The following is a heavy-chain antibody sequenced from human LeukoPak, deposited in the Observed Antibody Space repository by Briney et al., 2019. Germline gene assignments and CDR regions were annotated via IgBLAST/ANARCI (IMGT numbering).Heavy chain of an antibody. CDR1: GFTFSSYA. CDR3: AKGLLGGTGCYFDY. V-gene: IGHV3-23*01. CDR2: ISGSGGST. D-gene: IGHD7-27*01. J-gene: IGHJ4*02. Sequence: HPGGSLRLSCAASGFTFSSYAMSWVRQAPGKGLEWVSAISGSGGSTYYADSVKGRFTISRDNSKDTLYLQMNSLRAEDTAVYYCAKGLLGGTGCYFDYWGQGTLVTVSS.